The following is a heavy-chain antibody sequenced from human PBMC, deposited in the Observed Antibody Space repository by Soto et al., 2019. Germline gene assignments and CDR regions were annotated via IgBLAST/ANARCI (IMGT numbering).Heavy chain of an antibody. CDR3: ARDGKGWFGESYFDY. D-gene: IGHD3-10*01. CDR1: GYTFTSYY. CDR2: INPSGGST. V-gene: IGHV1-46*01. J-gene: IGHJ4*02. Sequence: ASVKVSCKASGYTFTSYYMHWVRQAPGQGLEWMGIINPSGGSTSYAQKFQGRVTMTRDTSTGTVYMELSSLRSEDTAVYYCARDGKGWFGESYFDYWGQGTLVTVSS.